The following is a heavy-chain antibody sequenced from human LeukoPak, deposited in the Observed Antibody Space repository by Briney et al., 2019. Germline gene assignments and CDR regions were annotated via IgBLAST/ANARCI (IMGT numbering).Heavy chain of an antibody. CDR2: IIPIFGTA. V-gene: IGHV1-69*13. J-gene: IGHJ4*02. Sequence: ASVKVSCKASGGTFSSYAISWVRQAPGQGLEWMGGIIPIFGTANYAQKFQGRVTITADESTSTAYMELSSLRSEDTAVYYCARGPDCSSTSRYLVFDYWGQGTLVTVSS. CDR3: ARGPDCSSTSRYLVFDY. D-gene: IGHD2-2*01. CDR1: GGTFSSYA.